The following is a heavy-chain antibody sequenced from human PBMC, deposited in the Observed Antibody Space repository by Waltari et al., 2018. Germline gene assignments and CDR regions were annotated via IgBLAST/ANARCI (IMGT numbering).Heavy chain of an antibody. J-gene: IGHJ4*02. V-gene: IGHV4-39*01. CDR2: IYYSGST. CDR3: ARGSPYGGNDY. Sequence: QLQLQESGPGLVKPSETLSLTCTVSGGSISSSSYYWGWIRQPPGKGLEWIGSIYYSGSTSSNPALKSRVTISVDTSKNQFSLKLSSVTAADTAVYYCARGSPYGGNDYWGQGTLVTVSS. D-gene: IGHD4-17*01. CDR1: GGSISSSSYY.